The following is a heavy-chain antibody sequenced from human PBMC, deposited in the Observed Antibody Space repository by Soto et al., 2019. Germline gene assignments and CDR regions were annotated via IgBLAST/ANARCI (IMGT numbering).Heavy chain of an antibody. J-gene: IGHJ4*02. CDR3: ARGEGCSGGSCYSPYYFDY. D-gene: IGHD2-15*01. V-gene: IGHV4-59*01. Sequence: SETLSLTCTVSGGSFSSSYWSWIRQPPGRGLEWIGYIYYSGSTNYNPSLKSRVTISVGTSKNQFSLKLSSVTAADTAVYYCARGEGCSGGSCYSPYYFDYWGQGTLVTVSS. CDR1: GGSFSSSY. CDR2: IYYSGST.